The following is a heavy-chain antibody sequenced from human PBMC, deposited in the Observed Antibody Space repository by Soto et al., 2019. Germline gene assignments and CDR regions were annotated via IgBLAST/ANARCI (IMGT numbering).Heavy chain of an antibody. J-gene: IGHJ3*02. CDR2: ISSSSSYI. CDR1: GVTFSSYS. V-gene: IGHV3-21*01. CDR3: ARTHAGPNDAFEI. Sequence: GGSLGLSCAASGVTFSSYSMKWVRQAPGKGLEWVSSISSSSSYIYYADSVKGRFTISRDNAKNSLYLQMNSLRAEDTAVYYCARTHAGPNDAFEIWGQGTLVTASS.